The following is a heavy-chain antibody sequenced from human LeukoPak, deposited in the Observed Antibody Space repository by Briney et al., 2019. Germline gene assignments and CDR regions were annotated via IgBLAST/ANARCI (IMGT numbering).Heavy chain of an antibody. CDR1: GASITSGGHH. CDR2: VFYTGNA. D-gene: IGHD3-22*01. V-gene: IGHV4-31*03. CDR3: ARDLYDGSGYGGNWFDP. J-gene: IGHJ5*02. Sequence: SETLSLTCTVSGASITSGGHHWSWIRQHPGEGLEWIGHVFYTGNAYYNPSLRSRVTLSVDTSKNQFSLKLSSVTAADTAVYYCARDLYDGSGYGGNWFDPWGQGTLVIVSS.